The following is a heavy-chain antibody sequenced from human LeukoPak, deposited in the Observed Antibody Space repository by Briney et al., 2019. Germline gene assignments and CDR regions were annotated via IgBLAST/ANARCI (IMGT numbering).Heavy chain of an antibody. Sequence: ASVKVSCKVSGYTLTELSMHWVRQAPGKGLEWMGGFDPEDCETIYAQKFQGRVTMTEDTSTDTAYMELSSLRSEDTAVYYCATALYCSSTSCYTEVYWFDPWGQGTLVTVSS. J-gene: IGHJ5*02. CDR3: ATALYCSSTSCYTEVYWFDP. D-gene: IGHD2-2*02. CDR2: FDPEDCET. V-gene: IGHV1-24*01. CDR1: GYTLTELS.